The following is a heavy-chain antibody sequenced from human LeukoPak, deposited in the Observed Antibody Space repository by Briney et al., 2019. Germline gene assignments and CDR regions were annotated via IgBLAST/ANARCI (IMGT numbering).Heavy chain of an antibody. J-gene: IGHJ4*02. D-gene: IGHD3-16*02. Sequence: GESLKISCKGSGYSFTSYWIGWVRQMPGKGLEWMGIIYPGDSDTRYSPSFQGRVTISADKSISTAYLQWSSLKASDTAMYYCARHKSDYVWGSYRESDYWGQGTLVTVSS. CDR1: GYSFTSYW. V-gene: IGHV5-51*01. CDR3: ARHKSDYVWGSYRESDY. CDR2: IYPGDSDT.